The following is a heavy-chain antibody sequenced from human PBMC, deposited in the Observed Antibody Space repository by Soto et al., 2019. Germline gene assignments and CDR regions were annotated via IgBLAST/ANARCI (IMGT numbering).Heavy chain of an antibody. CDR1: GFTFSSYW. CDR3: ARDANGLIPYYFDY. V-gene: IGHV3-7*01. CDR2: IKQDGSEK. D-gene: IGHD1-1*01. Sequence: GGSLRLSCAASGFTFSSYWMSWVRRAPGKGLEWVANIKQDGSEKYYVDSVKGRFTISRDNAKNSRYLQMNSLRAEDTAVYYCARDANGLIPYYFDYWGQGTLVTVS. J-gene: IGHJ4*02.